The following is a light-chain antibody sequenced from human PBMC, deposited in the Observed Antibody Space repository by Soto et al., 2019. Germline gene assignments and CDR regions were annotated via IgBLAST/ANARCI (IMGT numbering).Light chain of an antibody. CDR3: QQLQRDPQT. CDR2: AAS. V-gene: IGKV1-12*01. Sequence: DILMTQSPSSLSASVVYRVTITCRASQHISTWLAWYQQKPGKAPKLLFYAASSLQSGVPSRFSGSGSGTEFTLTISSLQPEDFATYYCQQLQRDPQTFGQRTKVDIK. J-gene: IGKJ1*01. CDR1: QHISTW.